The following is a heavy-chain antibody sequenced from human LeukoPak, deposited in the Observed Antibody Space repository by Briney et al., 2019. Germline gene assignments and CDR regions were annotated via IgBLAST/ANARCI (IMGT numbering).Heavy chain of an antibody. CDR2: IYHSGST. D-gene: IGHD3-22*01. CDR3: ARAGITMIEAVKKDGWFDP. V-gene: IGHV4-38-2*02. J-gene: IGHJ5*02. Sequence: PSETLSLTCTVSGYSISSGYYWGWIRQPPGKGLEWIGSIYHSGSTYYNPSLKSRVTISVDTSKNQFSLKLSSVTAADTAVYYCARAGITMIEAVKKDGWFDPWGQGTLVTVSS. CDR1: GYSISSGYY.